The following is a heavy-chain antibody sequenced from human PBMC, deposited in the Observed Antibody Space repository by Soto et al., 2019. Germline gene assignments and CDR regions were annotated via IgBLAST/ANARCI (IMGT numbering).Heavy chain of an antibody. Sequence: TGGSLRLSCTGSGFTFNSLSLHWVRQGPDKGLEWVAVVSFDGKVTHYADSVKGRFTISRDSSKNTVSLEMTSLRAEDTAVYYCAKGGRQWLVTSDFNYWGQGALVTVSS. CDR2: VSFDGKVT. J-gene: IGHJ4*02. D-gene: IGHD6-19*01. CDR1: GFTFNSLS. CDR3: AKGGRQWLVTSDFNY. V-gene: IGHV3-30*04.